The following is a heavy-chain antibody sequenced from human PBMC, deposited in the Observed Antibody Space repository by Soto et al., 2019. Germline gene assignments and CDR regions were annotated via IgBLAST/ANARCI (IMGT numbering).Heavy chain of an antibody. CDR3: ATQGIAAAGGLDP. CDR1: GYSFTSYW. CDR2: IDPSDSYT. Sequence: RGESLKISCKGSGYSFTSYWISWVRQMPGKGLEWMGRIDPSDSYTNNSPSFQGHVTISADKSISTAYLQWSSLKASDTAMYYCATQGIAAAGGLDPWGQGTLVTVSS. V-gene: IGHV5-10-1*01. J-gene: IGHJ5*02. D-gene: IGHD6-13*01.